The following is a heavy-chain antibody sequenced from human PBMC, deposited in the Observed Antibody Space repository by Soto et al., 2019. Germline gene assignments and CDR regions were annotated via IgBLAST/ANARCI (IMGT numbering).Heavy chain of an antibody. D-gene: IGHD3-22*01. V-gene: IGHV3-23*01. CDR3: AKAFRYYDSSGYPSDY. CDR1: GFTFSSYA. CDR2: ISGSGGST. Sequence: EVPLLESGGGLVQPGGSLRLSCAASGFTFSSYAMSWVRQAPGKGLEWVSAISGSGGSTYYADSVKGRFTISRDNSKNTLYLQMNSLRAEDTAVYYCAKAFRYYDSSGYPSDYWGQGTLVTVSS. J-gene: IGHJ4*02.